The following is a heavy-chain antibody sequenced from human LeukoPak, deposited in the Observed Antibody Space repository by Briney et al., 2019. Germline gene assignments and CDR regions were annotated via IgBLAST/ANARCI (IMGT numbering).Heavy chain of an antibody. D-gene: IGHD4-17*01. J-gene: IGHJ4*02. V-gene: IGHV3-74*01. CDR1: GFAFSSNW. CDR3: ATPDRHYGSPGGY. Sequence: PGGSLRLSCAASGFAFSSNWMHWVRRTPGKGLVWVSRINSGGSGTSYADSVEGRFTISRDNAKNTLYLQMNSLRAEDTAVYYCATPDRHYGSPGGYWGQGTLVTVSS. CDR2: INSGGSGT.